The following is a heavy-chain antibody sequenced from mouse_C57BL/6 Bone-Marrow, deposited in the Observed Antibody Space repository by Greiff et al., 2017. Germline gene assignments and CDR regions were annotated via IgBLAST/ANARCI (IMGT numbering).Heavy chain of an antibody. D-gene: IGHD2-3*01. J-gene: IGHJ3*01. V-gene: IGHV1-81*01. CDR2: IYPRSGNT. CDR1: GYTFTSYG. Sequence: QVQLQQSGAELARPGASVKLSCKASGYTFTSYGISWVKQRTGQGLEWIGEIYPRSGNTYYNEKFKGKATLTADKSSSTAYMELRSLTSEDSAFYFCTISNDGYYVFAYWGQGTLVTVCA. CDR3: TISNDGYYVFAY.